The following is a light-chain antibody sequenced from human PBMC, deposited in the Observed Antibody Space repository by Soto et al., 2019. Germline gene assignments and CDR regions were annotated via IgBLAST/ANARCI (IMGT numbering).Light chain of an antibody. J-gene: IGKJ5*01. CDR3: QQYYDWPIT. CDR2: GAS. CDR1: QSVDTRF. Sequence: EIGLTQSPGTLSLSPWERATLSCRASQSVDTRFFAWYQQKPGQAPRLLIYGASTRATGIPAMFSGSGSGTEFTLTISSLQSEDFAVYYCQQYYDWPITFGQGTRLEIK. V-gene: IGKV3-15*01.